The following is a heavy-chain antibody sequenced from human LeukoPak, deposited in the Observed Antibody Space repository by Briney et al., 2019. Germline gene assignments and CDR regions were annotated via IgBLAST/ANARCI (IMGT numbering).Heavy chain of an antibody. D-gene: IGHD3-22*01. V-gene: IGHV4-34*01. CDR1: GGSFSGYY. CDR3: ASRTYYYASSGYYDAFDI. J-gene: IGHJ3*02. CDR2: VNHSGSN. Sequence: SETLSLTCAVYGGSFSGYYWSWIRQPPGKGLEWIWEVNHSGSNNYNPSLKSRVTISVATSKTQFSLKLSSVTAADTAVYYCASRTYYYASSGYYDAFDIWGQGTMVTVSS.